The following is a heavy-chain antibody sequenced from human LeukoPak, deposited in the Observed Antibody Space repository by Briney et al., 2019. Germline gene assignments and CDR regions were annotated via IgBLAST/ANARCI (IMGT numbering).Heavy chain of an antibody. J-gene: IGHJ4*02. Sequence: EGSLRLSCAVSGFAFSSYSMNWVRQAPGKGLEWISYIDDTSTTIYYSDSVKGRFTISRDNAKNSLYLQMNSLGDEDTAVYYCASRSVWGQGTLVTVSS. CDR3: ASRSV. CDR1: GFAFSSYS. CDR2: IDDTSTTI. V-gene: IGHV3-48*02.